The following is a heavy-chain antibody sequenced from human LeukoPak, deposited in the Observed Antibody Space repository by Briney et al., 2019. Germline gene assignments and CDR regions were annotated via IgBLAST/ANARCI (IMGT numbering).Heavy chain of an antibody. J-gene: IGHJ6*03. V-gene: IGHV1-2*02. Sequence: GASVKVSCKASGYTFTGYYMHWVRQAPGQGLEWMGWINPNSGGTNYAQKFQGRVTMTRDTSISTAYMELSRLRSDDTAVYYCARDRGWQQLGYYYYYMDVWGKGTTVTVSS. CDR2: INPNSGGT. D-gene: IGHD5-24*01. CDR3: ARDRGWQQLGYYYYYMDV. CDR1: GYTFTGYY.